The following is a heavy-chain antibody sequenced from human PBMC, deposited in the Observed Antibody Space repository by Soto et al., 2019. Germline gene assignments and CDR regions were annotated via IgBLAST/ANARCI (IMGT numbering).Heavy chain of an antibody. CDR3: AVLTDCTNGVCTRPFDY. D-gene: IGHD2-8*01. V-gene: IGHV3-23*01. Sequence: EVQLLESGGGLVPPGGSLRLSCAASGFIFSHYAMSWVRQTPGKGLEWVSTISGIGGSTYYADSMKGRFTISRDNSKNTLYLQMNSLRAEDTAVYYCAVLTDCTNGVCTRPFDYWGQGTLVTVSS. CDR2: ISGIGGST. J-gene: IGHJ4*02. CDR1: GFIFSHYA.